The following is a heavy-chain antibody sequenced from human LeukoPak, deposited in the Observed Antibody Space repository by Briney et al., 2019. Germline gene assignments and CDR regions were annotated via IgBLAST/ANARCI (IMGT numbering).Heavy chain of an antibody. D-gene: IGHD3-16*01. V-gene: IGHV4-34*01. CDR2: INHSGST. CDR1: GGSFSGYY. Sequence: SETLSLTCAVYGGSFSGYYWSWIRQPPGKGLEWIGEINHSGSTNYNPSLKSRVTISVDTSKNQFSLRLSSVTAADTAVYYCARRVSGGPFDSWGQGTLVTVSS. CDR3: ARRVSGGPFDS. J-gene: IGHJ4*02.